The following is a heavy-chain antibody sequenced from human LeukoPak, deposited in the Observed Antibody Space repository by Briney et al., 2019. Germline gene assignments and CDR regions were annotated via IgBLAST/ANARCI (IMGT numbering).Heavy chain of an antibody. Sequence: GGSLRLSCAASGFTFSNAWMNWVSQAPGKGLERVGRIKSRTDGGTTDYAAPVKGRFTISRDDSENTAYLQMNSLKTEDTAVYYCSTHPTSGFWGQGTLVTVSS. V-gene: IGHV3-15*07. D-gene: IGHD2-15*01. CDR2: IKSRTDGGTT. CDR3: STHPTSGF. CDR1: GFTFSNAW. J-gene: IGHJ4*02.